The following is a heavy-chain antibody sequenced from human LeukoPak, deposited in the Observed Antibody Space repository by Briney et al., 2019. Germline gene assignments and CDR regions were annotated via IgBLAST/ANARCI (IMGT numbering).Heavy chain of an antibody. CDR3: IRDLFDDYSLDY. CDR1: GFTFSSYS. V-gene: IGHV3-21*01. J-gene: IGHJ4*02. D-gene: IGHD3-16*01. Sequence: GGSLRLSCAASGFTFSSYSMNWVRQAPGKGLEWVSSINSDSSLMFYAESVKGRFTISRDNARNSLYLQMNSLRAEDTAVYYCIRDLFDDYSLDYWGQGALVTVSS. CDR2: INSDSSLM.